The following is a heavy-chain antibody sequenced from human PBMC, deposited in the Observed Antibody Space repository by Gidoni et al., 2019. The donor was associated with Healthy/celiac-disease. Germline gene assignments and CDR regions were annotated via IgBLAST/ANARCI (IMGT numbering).Heavy chain of an antibody. CDR3: AAGRASSSWYGNFDY. V-gene: IGHV1-58*01. Sequence: QMQLVQSGPEVTNHGTSVKVSCKASGFTFTSYAVQRVRQARGHRLEWIGWFIVGSGNTNYAQKFQERFTITRDMSTITAYMELSSLRSEDTAVYYCAAGRASSSWYGNFDYWGQGTLVTVSS. CDR1: GFTFTSYA. J-gene: IGHJ4*02. D-gene: IGHD6-13*01. CDR2: FIVGSGNT.